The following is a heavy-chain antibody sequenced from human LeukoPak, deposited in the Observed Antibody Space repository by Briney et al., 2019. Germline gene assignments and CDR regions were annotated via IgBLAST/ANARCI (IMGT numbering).Heavy chain of an antibody. Sequence: PGGSLRLSCAASGFTFSSYSMNWVRQAPGKGLEWVSTISSSSSYIYYADSVKGRFTISRDNAKNSLYLQMNSLRAEDTAVYYCARSCSGGSCYHYFDYWGQGTLVTVSS. CDR1: GFTFSSYS. V-gene: IGHV3-21*01. CDR2: ISSSSSYI. CDR3: ARSCSGGSCYHYFDY. D-gene: IGHD2-15*01. J-gene: IGHJ4*02.